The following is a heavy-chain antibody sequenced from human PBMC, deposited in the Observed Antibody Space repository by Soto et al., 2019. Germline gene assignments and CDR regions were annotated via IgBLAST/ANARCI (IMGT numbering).Heavy chain of an antibody. J-gene: IGHJ5*02. V-gene: IGHV3-30-3*01. CDR2: ISKDGSTK. Sequence: QEHLLESGGVVVQPGRSLRLSCAASRFNFNIYAMHWVRQAPSKGLEWVALISKDGSTKYYADSVKGRFTISRDNAKNTLFLQMDSLRPDDTAVYYCARVTKEKWLVKWFDPWGQGTLVTVSS. D-gene: IGHD6-19*01. CDR1: RFNFNIYA. CDR3: ARVTKEKWLVKWFDP.